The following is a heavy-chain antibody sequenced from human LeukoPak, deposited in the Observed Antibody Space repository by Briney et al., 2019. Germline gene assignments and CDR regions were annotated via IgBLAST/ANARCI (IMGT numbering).Heavy chain of an antibody. D-gene: IGHD3-22*01. V-gene: IGHV3-11*06. CDR1: GFTFSDHY. J-gene: IGHJ4*02. CDR3: AKGDTYYYDSSGYPFDY. CDR2: ISSKGTYI. Sequence: SGGSLRLSCAASGFTFSDHYMDWVRQAPGKGLGWVSYISSKGTYINYADSVKGRFTISRDNAKSSVYLQMTSLRAEDTAVYYCAKGDTYYYDSSGYPFDYWGQGTLVTVSS.